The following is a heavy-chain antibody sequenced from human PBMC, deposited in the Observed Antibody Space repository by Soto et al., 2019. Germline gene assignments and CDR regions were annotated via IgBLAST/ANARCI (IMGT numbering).Heavy chain of an antibody. CDR2: IKQDGSEK. CDR3: AREGPTFSWIQLLGPPDGMDV. V-gene: IGHV3-7*04. J-gene: IGHJ6*02. D-gene: IGHD5-18*01. CDR1: GFTFSSYW. Sequence: GGSLRLSCAASGFTFSSYWMSWVRQAPGKGLEWVANIKQDGSEKYYVDSVKGRFTISRDNAKNSLYLQMNSLRAKDTAVYYCAREGPTFSWIQLLGPPDGMDVWGQGTTVTVSS.